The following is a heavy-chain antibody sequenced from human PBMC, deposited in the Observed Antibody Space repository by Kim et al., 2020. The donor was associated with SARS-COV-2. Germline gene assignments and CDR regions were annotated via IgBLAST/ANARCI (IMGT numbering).Heavy chain of an antibody. CDR2: IRSKANSYAT. CDR1: GFIFSGST. D-gene: IGHD1-1*01. V-gene: IGHV3-73*01. J-gene: IGHJ3*02. CDR3: SRFPGTTLAFWDACD. Sequence: GGSLRLSCAASGFIFSGSTMHWVRQASGKGLEWVGRIRSKANSYATAYAASVKGRFTISRNDSKTTAYLQINSLKTEETAVYYCSRFPGTTLAFWDACD.